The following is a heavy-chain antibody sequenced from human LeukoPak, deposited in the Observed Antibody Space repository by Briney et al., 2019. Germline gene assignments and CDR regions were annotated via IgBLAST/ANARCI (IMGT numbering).Heavy chain of an antibody. CDR1: GFTFSSYS. CDR2: ISSGSSYI. D-gene: IGHD3-16*01. Sequence: PGGSLRLSCAASGFTFSSYSMNWVRQAPGKGLEWVSSISSGSSYIYYADSVKGRFTISRDNAKNSLYLQMNSLRAEDTAVYYCARVRYYDYVWGSSTTSDAFDIWGQGTMVTVSS. V-gene: IGHV3-21*01. J-gene: IGHJ3*02. CDR3: ARVRYYDYVWGSSTTSDAFDI.